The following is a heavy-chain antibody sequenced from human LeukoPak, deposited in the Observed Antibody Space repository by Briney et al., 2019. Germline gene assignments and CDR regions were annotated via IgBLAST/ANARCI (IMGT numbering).Heavy chain of an antibody. J-gene: IGHJ6*03. CDR1: GYTFTSYW. D-gene: IGHD3-10*01. CDR2: IYPGDSDT. CDR3: ARHPGDGSYFYYYMDV. Sequence: RGESLKISCKGSGYTFTSYWIGWVRQMPGKGLEWMGIIYPGDSDTRYSPSFQGQVTISADKSISTAYLQWSSLQASDTAIYYCARHPGDGSYFYYYMDVWGKGTTVTVSS. V-gene: IGHV5-51*01.